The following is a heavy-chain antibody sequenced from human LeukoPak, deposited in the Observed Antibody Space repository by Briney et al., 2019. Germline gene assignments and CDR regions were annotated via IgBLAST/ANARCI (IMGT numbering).Heavy chain of an antibody. Sequence: SETLSLTCTVSGGSISSYYWSWIRQPPGKGLEWIGYIYYSGNTNYNPSLKSRVSISIDTSKNQFSLQLSSVTAADTAVYYYARDHDSSGLRDFDLWGRGTLVTVSA. V-gene: IGHV4-59*01. CDR2: IYYSGNT. CDR1: GGSISSYY. J-gene: IGHJ2*01. D-gene: IGHD3-22*01. CDR3: ARDHDSSGLRDFDL.